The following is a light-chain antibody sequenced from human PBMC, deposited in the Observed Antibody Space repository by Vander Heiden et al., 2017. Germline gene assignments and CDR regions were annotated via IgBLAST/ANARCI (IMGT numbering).Light chain of an antibody. CDR3: LQALQTPWT. CDR1: HSLLHSNGSNY. CDR2: VAS. V-gene: IGKV2-28*01. J-gene: IGKJ1*01. Sequence: DIVMTQSPLSLPVTPGEPASTSCRATHSLLHSNGSNYLEWYLQKPGQAPQLLIYVASNRASGVPDRFSGSGSGTDFTLKISRVEAEDVGVYYCLQALQTPWTFGQGTKVEIK.